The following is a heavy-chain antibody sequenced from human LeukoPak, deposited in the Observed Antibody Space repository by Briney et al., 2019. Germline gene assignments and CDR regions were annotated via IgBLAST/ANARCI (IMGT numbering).Heavy chain of an antibody. CDR3: ARSSGSYRSQSGY. Sequence: GESLKISCKGSGYSFANYWIGWVRQMPGKGLEWMGIIYPGDSDTRYSPSFQGQVTISADKSISTAYLQWSSLKASDTAMYYCARSSGSYRSQSGYWGQGTLVTVSS. CDR2: IYPGDSDT. J-gene: IGHJ4*02. V-gene: IGHV5-51*01. CDR1: GYSFANYW. D-gene: IGHD1-26*01.